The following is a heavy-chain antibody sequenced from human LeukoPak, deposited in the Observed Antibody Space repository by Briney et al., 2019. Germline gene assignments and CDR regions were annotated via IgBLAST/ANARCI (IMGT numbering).Heavy chain of an antibody. J-gene: IGHJ6*02. Sequence: GGSLRLSCAASGFTFSSYEFTWVRQAPGKGLEWVSYISSGGSTIYYADSVKGRFTISRDNAKNSLYLQMNSLRAEDTAVYYCARSVGCTSTSCYPNYYYYYGMDVWGQGTTVTVSS. V-gene: IGHV3-48*03. CDR3: ARSVGCTSTSCYPNYYYYYGMDV. CDR1: GFTFSSYE. D-gene: IGHD2-2*01. CDR2: ISSGGSTI.